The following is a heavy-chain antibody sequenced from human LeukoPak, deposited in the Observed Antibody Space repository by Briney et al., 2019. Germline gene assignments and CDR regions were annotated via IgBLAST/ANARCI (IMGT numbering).Heavy chain of an antibody. CDR3: AGGCSSTSCPIYYYYYYMDV. D-gene: IGHD2-2*01. CDR1: GGSISSYY. CDR2: IYTSGST. V-gene: IGHV4-4*07. J-gene: IGHJ6*03. Sequence: SETLSLTCTVSGGSISSYYWSWIRQPAGKGLEWIGRIYTSGSTNYNPSLKSRVTMSVDTSKNQFSLKLSSVTAADTAVYYCAGGCSSTSCPIYYYYYYMDVWGKGTTVTVSS.